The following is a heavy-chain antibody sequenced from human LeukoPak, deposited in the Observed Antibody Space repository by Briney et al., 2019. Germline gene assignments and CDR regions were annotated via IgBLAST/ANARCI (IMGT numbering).Heavy chain of an antibody. D-gene: IGHD6-13*01. CDR2: ISSSSSNI. Sequence: GGSLRLSCAASGFTFSSYSMNWARQAPGKGLEWVSYISSSSSNIYYADSVKGRFTISRDNAKNSLYLQVDSLRDEDTAVYYCARAGATAAGLAFDYWGQGILVTVSS. J-gene: IGHJ4*02. V-gene: IGHV3-48*02. CDR3: ARAGATAAGLAFDY. CDR1: GFTFSSYS.